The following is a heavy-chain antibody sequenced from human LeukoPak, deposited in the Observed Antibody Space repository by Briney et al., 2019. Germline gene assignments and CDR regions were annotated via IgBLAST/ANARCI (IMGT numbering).Heavy chain of an antibody. Sequence: PSETLSLTCTVSGGSISSYYWSWIRQPPGKGLEWIGYIYYTGITNYNPSLESRVTISVDTSKNQFSPKLNSVTAADTAVYYCTRHDAVPVIGHGMGVWGQGTTVTVSS. V-gene: IGHV4-59*08. CDR3: TRHDAVPVIGHGMGV. D-gene: IGHD3-16*02. J-gene: IGHJ6*02. CDR1: GGSISSYY. CDR2: IYYTGIT.